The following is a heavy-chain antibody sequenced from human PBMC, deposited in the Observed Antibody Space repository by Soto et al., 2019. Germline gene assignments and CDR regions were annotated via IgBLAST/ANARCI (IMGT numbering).Heavy chain of an antibody. CDR1: GYTFTGYS. Sequence: GASVKVSCKASGYTFTGYSMHWVRQAPGQGLEWMGWINPNDGGTKYAQKFQGWVTMTRDTSISTAYMELSRLRSDDTAVYYCARGRYSGYDRGGYYFDYWGQGALVTVSS. J-gene: IGHJ4*02. CDR3: ARGRYSGYDRGGYYFDY. V-gene: IGHV1-2*04. CDR2: INPNDGGT. D-gene: IGHD5-12*01.